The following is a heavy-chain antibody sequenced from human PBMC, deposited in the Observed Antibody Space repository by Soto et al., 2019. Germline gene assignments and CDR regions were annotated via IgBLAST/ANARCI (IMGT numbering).Heavy chain of an antibody. CDR1: GFTFSSYG. CDR3: ATSSSDSDY. CDR2: ISYDGSNK. Sequence: GGSLRLSCAASGFTFSSYGMHWVRQAPGKGLEWVAVISYDGSNKYYADSVKGRFTISRDNSKNTLYLQMNSLRAEDTAVYYCATSSSDSDYWGQGTLVTVAS. V-gene: IGHV3-30*03. J-gene: IGHJ4*02. D-gene: IGHD6-6*01.